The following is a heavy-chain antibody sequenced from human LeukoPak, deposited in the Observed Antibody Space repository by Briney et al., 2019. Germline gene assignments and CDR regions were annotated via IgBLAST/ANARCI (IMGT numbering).Heavy chain of an antibody. CDR1: GGSINSYY. J-gene: IGHJ6*03. V-gene: IGHV4-59*01. CDR2: IYYSGNT. Sequence: PSETLSLTCTVSGGSINSYYWSWIRQPPGKGLEHIGHIYYSGNTDYNPSLKSRVTISVDTSKNQFSLNLSSVTAADTAVYYCARWYCSSTTCYHMDVWGKGTTVTVSS. D-gene: IGHD2/OR15-2a*01. CDR3: ARWYCSSTTCYHMDV.